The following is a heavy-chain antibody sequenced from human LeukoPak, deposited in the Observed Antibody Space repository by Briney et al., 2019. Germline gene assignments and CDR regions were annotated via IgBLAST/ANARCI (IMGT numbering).Heavy chain of an antibody. CDR1: GYTFTSYD. Sequence: ASVKVSCKASGYTFTSYDISWVRQAPGQGLEWMGWVSGYNGNTNYAQKFEGRVAMTTDTSSSTAYMELRSLKSDDTAIYYCARGDWFDPWGQGTLVTVSS. J-gene: IGHJ5*02. CDR3: ARGDWFDP. D-gene: IGHD2-21*01. V-gene: IGHV1-18*01. CDR2: VSGYNGNT.